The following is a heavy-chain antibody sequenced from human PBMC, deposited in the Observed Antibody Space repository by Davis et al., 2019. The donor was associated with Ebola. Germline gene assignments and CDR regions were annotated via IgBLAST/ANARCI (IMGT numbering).Heavy chain of an antibody. CDR3: ASLIAAAERRDAFDI. V-gene: IGHV3-48*01. Sequence: GESLKISCAASGFTFSSYSMNWARQAPGKGLECVSYISSSSSTISYADSVKGRFTISRDNSKNTLYLQMNSLRAEDTAVYYCASLIAAAERRDAFDIWGQGTMVTVSS. CDR2: ISSSSSTI. J-gene: IGHJ3*02. D-gene: IGHD6-13*01. CDR1: GFTFSSYS.